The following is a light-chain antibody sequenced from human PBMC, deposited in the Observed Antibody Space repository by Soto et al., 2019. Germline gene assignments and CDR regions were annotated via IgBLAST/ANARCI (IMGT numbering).Light chain of an antibody. V-gene: IGKV1-5*01. J-gene: IGKJ1*01. Sequence: DIQMPQSPYTGSASVGDRVTITCRASQSISSWLAWYQQKPGKAPKLLIYDASSLESGVPSRFSGSGSGTEFTLTISSLQPDDFTTYYCQQYNSYPWTFGQGTKV. CDR1: QSISSW. CDR3: QQYNSYPWT. CDR2: DAS.